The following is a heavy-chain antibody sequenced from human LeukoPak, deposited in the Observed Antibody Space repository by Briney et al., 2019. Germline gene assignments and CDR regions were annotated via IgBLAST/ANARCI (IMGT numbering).Heavy chain of an antibody. V-gene: IGHV1-69*01. J-gene: IGHJ4*02. D-gene: IGHD5-24*01. CDR1: GGTFSSYA. CDR3: ARGWLQEYYFDY. CDR2: IIPIFGTA. Sequence: ASVKVSCKASGGTFSSYAISWVRQAPGQGLEWMGGIIPIFGTANYAQKFQGRVTITADESTSTAYMELSSLRSEDTAVYYCARGWLQEYYFDYWGQGTLVTVSS.